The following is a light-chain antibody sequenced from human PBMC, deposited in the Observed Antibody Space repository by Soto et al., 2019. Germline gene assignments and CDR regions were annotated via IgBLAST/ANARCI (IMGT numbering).Light chain of an antibody. V-gene: IGLV2-23*02. J-gene: IGLJ3*02. CDR2: EVS. Sequence: QSALTQPASVSGSPGQSITISCTGTSSDVGSYNLVSWYQQHPGKAPKLMIYEVSKRPSGVSNRFSGSKSGNTASLTTSGLQAEDEAEYYCCSYAGSSTSWVFGGGTKLTVL. CDR1: SSDVGSYNL. CDR3: CSYAGSSTSWV.